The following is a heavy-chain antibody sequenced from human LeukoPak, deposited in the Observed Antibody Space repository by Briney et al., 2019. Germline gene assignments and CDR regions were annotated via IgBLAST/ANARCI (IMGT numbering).Heavy chain of an antibody. J-gene: IGHJ4*02. V-gene: IGHV1-69*04. CDR2: IIPILGIA. CDR1: GGTFSSYA. D-gene: IGHD2-15*01. CDR3: ARLARVDPFDY. Sequence: SVKVSCKASGGTFSSYAISWVRQAPGQGLEWMGRIIPILGIANYAQKFQGRVTITADKSTSTAYMELSSLRSEDTAVYYCARLARVDPFDYWGQGTLVTVSS.